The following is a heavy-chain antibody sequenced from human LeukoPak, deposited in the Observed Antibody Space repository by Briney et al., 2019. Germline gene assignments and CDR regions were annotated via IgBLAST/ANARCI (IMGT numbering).Heavy chain of an antibody. CDR2: IRSKAYGGTT. D-gene: IGHD1-26*01. J-gene: IGHJ3*02. V-gene: IGHV3-49*03. Sequence: GRSLRLSCTASGFTFGDYAMSWFRQAPGKGLEWVGFIRSKAYGGTTEYAASVKGRFTISRDESKSIAYLQMNSLKTEDTAVYYCTRLVVGASAFDIWGQGTMVTVSS. CDR3: TRLVVGASAFDI. CDR1: GFTFGDYA.